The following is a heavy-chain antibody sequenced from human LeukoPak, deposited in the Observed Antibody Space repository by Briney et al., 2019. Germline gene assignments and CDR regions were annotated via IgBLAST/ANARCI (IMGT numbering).Heavy chain of an antibody. CDR1: GDSMSPYY. CDR2: IYYTGST. D-gene: IGHD1-26*01. Sequence: SGTLSLTCSVSGDSMSPYYWSWLRQSPGKGLEWIGHIYYTGSTDYEPSLKSRVTISLDASKTEFSLRLRSVSAADTAVYYCARGPPHGTEFFDLGGQGTLVTVSS. CDR3: ARGPPHGTEFFDL. V-gene: IGHV4-59*01. J-gene: IGHJ4*02.